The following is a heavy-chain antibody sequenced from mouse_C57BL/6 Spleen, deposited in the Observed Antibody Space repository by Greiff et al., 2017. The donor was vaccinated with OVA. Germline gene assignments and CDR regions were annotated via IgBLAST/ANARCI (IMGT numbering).Heavy chain of an antibody. CDR2: IDPEDGET. D-gene: IGHD1-1*01. V-gene: IGHV14-2*01. CDR3: ARDYGSSVRDAMDY. CDR1: GFNIKDYY. Sequence: VQLKESGAELVKPGASVKLSCTASGFNIKDYYMHWVKQRTEQGLEWIGRIDPEDGETKYAPKFQGKATITADTSSNTAYLQRSSLTSEDTAVDYCARDYGSSVRDAMDYWGQGTSVTVSS. J-gene: IGHJ4*01.